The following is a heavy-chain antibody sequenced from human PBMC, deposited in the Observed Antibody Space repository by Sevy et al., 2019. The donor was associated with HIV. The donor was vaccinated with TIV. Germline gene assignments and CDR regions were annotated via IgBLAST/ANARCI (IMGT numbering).Heavy chain of an antibody. Sequence: GGSLRLSCAASGFTFSSYEMNWVRQAPGKGLEWISYITLSGSTMYYADSVKGRFTISRDNAKNSLYLQMNSLRAEDTAVYYCAKGPDYYASSGTPLDYWGQGTLVTVSS. CDR3: AKGPDYYASSGTPLDY. V-gene: IGHV3-48*03. CDR1: GFTFSSYE. D-gene: IGHD3-22*01. CDR2: ITLSGSTM. J-gene: IGHJ4*02.